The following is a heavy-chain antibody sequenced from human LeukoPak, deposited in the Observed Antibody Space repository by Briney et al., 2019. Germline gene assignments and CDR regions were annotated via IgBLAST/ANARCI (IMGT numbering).Heavy chain of an antibody. CDR2: ISYDGSNK. Sequence: GGSLRLSCAASGFTFSSYGMHWVRQAPGKGLEWVAVISYDGSNKYYADSVKGRFTISRDNSKNTLYLQMNSLRAEDTAVYYCAKAPNTSSGWALDYWGQGTLVTVSS. CDR3: AKAPNTSSGWALDY. CDR1: GFTFSSYG. D-gene: IGHD6-19*01. J-gene: IGHJ4*02. V-gene: IGHV3-30*18.